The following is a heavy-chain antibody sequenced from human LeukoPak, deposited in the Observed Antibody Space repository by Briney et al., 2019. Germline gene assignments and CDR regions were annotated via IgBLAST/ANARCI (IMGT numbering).Heavy chain of an antibody. Sequence: PSETLSLTCTVSGGSISIYYWSWIRQPPGKGLEWIGYISYSGSTNYNPSLKSRVTISVDTSRNQFSLKLSSVTAADTAVYYCARHKGPARSFDYWGRGTLVTVSS. V-gene: IGHV4-59*08. J-gene: IGHJ4*02. CDR2: ISYSGST. CDR3: ARHKGPARSFDY. CDR1: GGSISIYY. D-gene: IGHD2-2*01.